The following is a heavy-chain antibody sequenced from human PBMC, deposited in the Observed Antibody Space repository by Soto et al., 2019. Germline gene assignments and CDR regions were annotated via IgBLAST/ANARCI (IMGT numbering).Heavy chain of an antibody. CDR1: GGSISSSSYY. V-gene: IGHV4-39*01. Sequence: PSETLSLTCTVSGGSISSSSYYWGWIRQPPGKGLEWIGNIYYSGSTYYNPSLKSRVTISVDTSKNQFSLKLSSVTAADTAVYYCARVAVKDTAPETPPLIWGQGTLVTVSS. CDR2: IYYSGST. J-gene: IGHJ4*02. CDR3: ARVAVKDTAPETPPLI. D-gene: IGHD5-18*01.